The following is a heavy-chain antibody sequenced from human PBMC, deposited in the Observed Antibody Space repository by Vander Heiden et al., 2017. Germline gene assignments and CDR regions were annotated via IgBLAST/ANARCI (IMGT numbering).Heavy chain of an antibody. Sequence: QAQLVQSGAEVKKPGPSVKVSCKASGGTFSSYAISWVRQGPGQGLEWMGGIIPIFGTANYAQKFQGRVTITADESTSTAYMELSSLRSEDTAVYYCASPGRYCSGGSCYSENDYWGQGTLVTVSS. V-gene: IGHV1-69*01. J-gene: IGHJ4*02. CDR1: GGTFSSYA. CDR3: ASPGRYCSGGSCYSENDY. D-gene: IGHD2-15*01. CDR2: IIPIFGTA.